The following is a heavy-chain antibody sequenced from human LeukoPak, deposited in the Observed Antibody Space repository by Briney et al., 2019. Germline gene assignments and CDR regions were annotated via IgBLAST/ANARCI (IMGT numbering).Heavy chain of an antibody. CDR1: VYTFTSYG. CDR2: ISAYNGNT. V-gene: IGHV1-18*01. Sequence: ASVKVSCKASVYTFTSYGISWVRQPTGQGLEWMGWISAYNGNTHYAQKLQGRVTMTTDTSTSTAYMELRSLRSDDTAVYYCARDPFPYSSSSYYFDYWGQGTLVTVSS. J-gene: IGHJ4*02. CDR3: ARDPFPYSSSSYYFDY. D-gene: IGHD6-13*01.